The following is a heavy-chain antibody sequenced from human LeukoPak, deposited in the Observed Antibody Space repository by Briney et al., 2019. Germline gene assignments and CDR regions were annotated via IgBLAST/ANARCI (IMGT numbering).Heavy chain of an antibody. CDR1: GGSISSYY. Sequence: KPSETLSLTCTVSGGSISSYYWSWIRQPPGKGREGMGYIYYSGSTNYNPSLKSRVTISVDTSKNQFSLKLSSVTAADTAVYYCARHHDILTGYPLDYWGQGTLVTVSS. J-gene: IGHJ4*02. CDR2: IYYSGST. D-gene: IGHD3-9*01. V-gene: IGHV4-59*08. CDR3: ARHHDILTGYPLDY.